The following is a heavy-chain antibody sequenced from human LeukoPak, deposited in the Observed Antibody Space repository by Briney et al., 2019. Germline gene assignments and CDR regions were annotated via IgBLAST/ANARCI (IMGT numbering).Heavy chain of an antibody. CDR1: GFTFSSYG. CDR2: ISGSGGST. J-gene: IGHJ1*01. CDR3: AQDRAWIQFWS. D-gene: IGHD5-18*01. V-gene: IGHV3-23*01. Sequence: GGTLRLSCAASGFTFSSYGMSWVRQAPGKGLEWVSAISGSGGSTYYADSVKGRFAISRDNSKNILYLQINTLRAEDTAVYYCAQDRAWIQFWSWGQGTLVTVSS.